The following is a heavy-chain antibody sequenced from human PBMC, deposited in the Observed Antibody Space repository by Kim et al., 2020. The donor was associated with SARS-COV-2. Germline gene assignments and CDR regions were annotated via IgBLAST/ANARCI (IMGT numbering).Heavy chain of an antibody. J-gene: IGHJ6*02. CDR3: AKDVCSSTSCPYFDYYGMDG. CDR2: ISADGDNT. Sequence: GGSLRLSCAASGFRFDEYAMNWVRQAPGKGLEWVSLISADGDNTYYAASVRGRFTISRDNNKRTLYLEMNSLRTEDTAFYYCAKDVCSSTSCPYFDYYGMDGWGQGTTVIVSS. V-gene: IGHV3-43*02. CDR1: GFRFDEYA. D-gene: IGHD2-2*01.